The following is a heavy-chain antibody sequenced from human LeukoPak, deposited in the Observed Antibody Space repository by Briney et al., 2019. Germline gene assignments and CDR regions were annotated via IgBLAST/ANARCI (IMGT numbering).Heavy chain of an antibody. Sequence: ASVKVSCKASGYIFTRYGISWVRQAPGQGLEWMGWISAHYGNTNYAQKFQDRVTMTTDTSTNTAYMELRSLRPDDTAVYYCARIPPGYYDSSGYYYYYYYMDVWGKGTTVTVSS. CDR3: ARIPPGYYDSSGYYYYYYYMDV. J-gene: IGHJ6*03. CDR1: GYIFTRYG. CDR2: ISAHYGNT. V-gene: IGHV1-18*04. D-gene: IGHD3-22*01.